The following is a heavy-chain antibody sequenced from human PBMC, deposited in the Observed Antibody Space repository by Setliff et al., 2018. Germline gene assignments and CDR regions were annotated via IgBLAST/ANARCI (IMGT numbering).Heavy chain of an antibody. CDR1: GGSISSSY. V-gene: IGHV4-4*08. CDR2: IYTSGST. D-gene: IGHD2-2*01. J-gene: IGHJ5*02. Sequence: SETLSLTCTVSGGSISSSYRTWIRQPPGKGLEWIGYIYTSGSTNYNPSLKSRVTISVDTSKNQFSLKLSSVTAADTAVYYCARDGPHCVTSSCPGAWFDPWGQGILVTVSS. CDR3: ARDGPHCVTSSCPGAWFDP.